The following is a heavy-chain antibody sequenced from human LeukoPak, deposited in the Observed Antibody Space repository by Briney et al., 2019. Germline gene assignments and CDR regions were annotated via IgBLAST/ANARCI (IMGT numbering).Heavy chain of an antibody. V-gene: IGHV4-38-2*01. CDR3: ARSLSTAGIDY. D-gene: IGHD2-2*01. CDR2: VFHSGST. J-gene: IGHJ4*02. Sequence: SETLSLTCAVSGYSISSGRYWGWIRQPPGKGLEWIGSVFHSGSTYYNPSLKSRVTVSVDTSKNHFSLNLRTVTAADTAVYYCARSLSTAGIDYWGQGTLVTVSS. CDR1: GYSISSGRY.